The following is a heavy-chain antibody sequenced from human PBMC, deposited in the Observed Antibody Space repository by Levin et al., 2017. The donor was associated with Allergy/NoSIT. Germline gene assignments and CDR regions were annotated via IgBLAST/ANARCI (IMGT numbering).Heavy chain of an antibody. V-gene: IGHV1-8*01. CDR1: GYTFTSYD. Sequence: EASVKVSCKASGYTFTSYDINWVRQATGQGLEWMGWMNPNSGNTGYAQKFQGRVTMTRNTSISTAYMELSSLRSEDTAVYYCARVMGPYSYGYAVYYYGMDGWGQGTTVTVSS. CDR3: ARVMGPYSYGYAVYYYGMDG. J-gene: IGHJ6*02. CDR2: MNPNSGNT. D-gene: IGHD5-18*01.